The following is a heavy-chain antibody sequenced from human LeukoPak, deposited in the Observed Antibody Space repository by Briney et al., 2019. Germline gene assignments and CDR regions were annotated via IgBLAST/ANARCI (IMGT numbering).Heavy chain of an antibody. V-gene: IGHV1-69*02. D-gene: IGHD2-2*01. Sequence: SVKVSCKASGGTFSSYTIRWVRQAPGQGLEWMGRIIPILGIANYAQKFQGRVTITAEKSTSTAYMELSSLRSEDTAVYYCAIVVVPANMDVWGEGTTVTVSS. CDR1: GGTFSSYT. CDR3: AIVVVPANMDV. CDR2: IIPILGIA. J-gene: IGHJ6*03.